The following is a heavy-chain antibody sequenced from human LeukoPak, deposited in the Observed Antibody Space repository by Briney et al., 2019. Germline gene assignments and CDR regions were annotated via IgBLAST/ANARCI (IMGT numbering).Heavy chain of an antibody. CDR2: IYYSGST. D-gene: IGHD3-3*01. J-gene: IGHJ2*01. Sequence: SETLSLTCTVSGGSISSSSYYWGWIRQPPGKGLEWIGSIYYSGSTYYNLSLKSRVTISVDTSKNQFSLKLSSVTAADTAVYYCARVHTIFGVVTTWYFDLWGRGTLVTVSS. CDR1: GGSISSSSYY. CDR3: ARVHTIFGVVTTWYFDL. V-gene: IGHV4-39*01.